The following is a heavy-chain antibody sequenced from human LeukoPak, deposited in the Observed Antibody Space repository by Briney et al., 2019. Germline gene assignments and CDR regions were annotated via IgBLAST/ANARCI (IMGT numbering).Heavy chain of an antibody. Sequence: SETLSLTCTVSGGSISSSSYYWGWIRQPPGKGLEWIGSIYYSGSTYYNPSLKSRVTISVDTSKNQFSLKLSSMTAADTAVYYCARVSSWYFSCEYWGQGTLVTVSS. CDR1: GGSISSSSYY. J-gene: IGHJ4*02. V-gene: IGHV4-39*01. CDR2: IYYSGST. D-gene: IGHD6-13*01. CDR3: ARVSSWYFSCEY.